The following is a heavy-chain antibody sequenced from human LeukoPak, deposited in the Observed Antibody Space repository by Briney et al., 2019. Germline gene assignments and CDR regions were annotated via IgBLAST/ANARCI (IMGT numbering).Heavy chain of an antibody. CDR1: GFTFSSYW. D-gene: IGHD3-22*01. J-gene: IGHJ4*02. Sequence: GGSLRLSCVASGFTFSSYWMHWVRQAPGKGLVWVAPINSDGSSTTYADSVKGRFTISRDNAENTLYLQMNSLRAEDTAMYYCARQYSYDSSGYYPWDYWGQGTLVTVSS. CDR2: INSDGSST. CDR3: ARQYSYDSSGYYPWDY. V-gene: IGHV3-74*01.